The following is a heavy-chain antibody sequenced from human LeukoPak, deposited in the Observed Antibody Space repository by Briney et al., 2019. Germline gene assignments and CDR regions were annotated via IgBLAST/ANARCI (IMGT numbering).Heavy chain of an antibody. V-gene: IGHV1-8*01. J-gene: IGHJ4*02. CDR3: ARYPLGIPNDY. CDR2: MNPNSGNT. Sequence: ASVKVSCKASGYTFTSYDINWVRQATGQGLEWMGWMNPNSGNTGYAQKFQGRVTMTRDTSMSTAYMELSSLRSEDTAVYYCARYPLGIPNDYWGQGTLVTVSS. CDR1: GYTFTSYD. D-gene: IGHD7-27*01.